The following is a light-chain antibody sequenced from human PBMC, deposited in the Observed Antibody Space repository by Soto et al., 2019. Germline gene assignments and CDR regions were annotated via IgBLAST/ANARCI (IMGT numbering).Light chain of an antibody. CDR3: CSYIGAVMM. CDR1: SSDIGTYDV. J-gene: IGLJ3*02. CDR2: EVN. V-gene: IGLV2-23*02. Sequence: QSVLTQPASVSGSPGQSITISCTGTSSDIGTYDVVSWYQQYPGKVPQLLIFEVNRRPLGVSDRFSGSKSGNTASLTISGLKSEDEAHYYCCSYIGAVMMFGGGTKLTVL.